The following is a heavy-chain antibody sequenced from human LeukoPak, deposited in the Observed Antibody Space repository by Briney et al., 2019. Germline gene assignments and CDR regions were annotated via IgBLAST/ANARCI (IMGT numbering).Heavy chain of an antibody. Sequence: TSETLSLTCTVSGGSISGYYWSWIRQAPGKGLEWIGNIYYSGSTNYNPSLQSRVTISVDTSKNQFSLNLYSVTAADTAVYYCAKADFSGSYRNWFDPWGQGTLVTVSS. D-gene: IGHD1-26*01. V-gene: IGHV4-59*01. J-gene: IGHJ5*02. CDR2: IYYSGST. CDR3: AKADFSGSYRNWFDP. CDR1: GGSISGYY.